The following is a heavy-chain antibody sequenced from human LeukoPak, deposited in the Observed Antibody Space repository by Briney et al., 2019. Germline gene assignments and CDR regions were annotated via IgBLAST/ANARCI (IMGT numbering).Heavy chain of an antibody. CDR1: GGSISSSNW. D-gene: IGHD2-21*02. Sequence: PSGTLSLTCAVSGGSISSSNWWSWVRQPPGKGLEWIGEIYHSGSTNYNPSLKSRVTISVDKSKNQFSLKLSSVTAADTAVYYCARVPYCGGDCYRVFDYWGQGTLVTVSS. J-gene: IGHJ4*02. V-gene: IGHV4-4*02. CDR2: IYHSGST. CDR3: ARVPYCGGDCYRVFDY.